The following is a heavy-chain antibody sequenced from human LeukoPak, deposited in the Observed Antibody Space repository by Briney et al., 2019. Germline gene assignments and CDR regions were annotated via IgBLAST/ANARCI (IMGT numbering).Heavy chain of an antibody. Sequence: ASVKVSCKASGYTFTSYAMHWVRQAPGQRLEWMGWINAGNDNTKYSQKFQGRVTITRDTSASTAYMELSSLRSEDTAVYYCARAFDRWSYVFGLFWGQGTLVTVSS. D-gene: IGHD3-22*01. V-gene: IGHV1-3*01. CDR1: GYTFTSYA. CDR2: INAGNDNT. J-gene: IGHJ4*02. CDR3: ARAFDRWSYVFGLF.